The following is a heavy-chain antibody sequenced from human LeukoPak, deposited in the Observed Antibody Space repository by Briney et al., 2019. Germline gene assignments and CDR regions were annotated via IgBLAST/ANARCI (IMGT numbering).Heavy chain of an antibody. Sequence: GGSLRLSCAASGFSFSNYAMSWVRQAPGKGLEWVSDISGSGGSTYYADSVKGRFTISRDNSKNTLYVQINSLRAEDTAVYYCAKERGAAAATVYFDYWGQGTLVTVSS. J-gene: IGHJ4*02. D-gene: IGHD6-13*01. CDR2: ISGSGGST. CDR3: AKERGAAAATVYFDY. V-gene: IGHV3-23*01. CDR1: GFSFSNYA.